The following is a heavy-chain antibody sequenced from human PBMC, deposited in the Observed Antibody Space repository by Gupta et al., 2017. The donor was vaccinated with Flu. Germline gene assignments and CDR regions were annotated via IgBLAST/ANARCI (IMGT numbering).Heavy chain of an antibody. J-gene: IGHJ4*02. V-gene: IGHV3-23*01. D-gene: IGHD3-10*01. CDR3: AKRGGYYFDF. CDR1: GFIFSNYP. Sequence: GFIFSNYPMRWVRQTPGQGLEWVSTIGRAGDTHYADSVKGRFTISRDISKNTMYLQMNNLRAEDTAIYYCAKRGGYYFDFWGQGTLVTVSS. CDR2: IGRAGDT.